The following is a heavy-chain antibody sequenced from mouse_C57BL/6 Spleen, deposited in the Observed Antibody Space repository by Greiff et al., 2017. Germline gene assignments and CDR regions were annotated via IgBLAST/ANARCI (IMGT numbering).Heavy chain of an antibody. V-gene: IGHV1-15*01. J-gene: IGHJ3*01. CDR1: GYTFTASE. D-gene: IGHD2-5*01. Sequence: QVQLQQSGAELVRPGASVTLSCKASGYTFTASEMHWVKQTPVHGLAWIGAIDPETGGTAYNPTFKGKAILTADKSSSTAYMELRSLTSEDSAVYDGTRGYYSNYRFAYWGQGTLVTVSA. CDR3: TRGYYSNYRFAY. CDR2: IDPETGGT.